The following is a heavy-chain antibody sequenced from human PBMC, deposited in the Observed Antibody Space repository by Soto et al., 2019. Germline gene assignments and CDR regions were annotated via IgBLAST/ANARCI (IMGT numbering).Heavy chain of an antibody. D-gene: IGHD3-22*01. V-gene: IGHV3-43*01. CDR3: AKALSYYYDSSGYSRGPGDY. CDR2: ISWDGGST. J-gene: IGHJ4*02. CDR1: GFTLDDYT. Sequence: GGSLRLSCAASGFTLDDYTMHWVRQAPGKGLEWVSLISWDGGSTYYADSVKGRFTISRDNSKNSLYLQMNSLRTEDTALYYCAKALSYYYDSSGYSRGPGDYWGQGTLVTVSS.